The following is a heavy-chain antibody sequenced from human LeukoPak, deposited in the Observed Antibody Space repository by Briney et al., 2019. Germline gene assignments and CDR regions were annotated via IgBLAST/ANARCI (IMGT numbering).Heavy chain of an antibody. Sequence: PGGSLRLSCAASGFTFSSYSXXXXXXAXXXXLXXXXXXXSXGXXIYYAXSXXXXXXXXRXNAKNSLYLQMNSLRAEDTAVYYCATTGGPRRRSPVLMDVWGQGTTVTVSS. CDR2: XXSXGXXI. V-gene: IGHV3-48*04. CDR3: ATTGGPRRRSPVLMDV. CDR1: GFTFSSYS. D-gene: IGHD7-27*01. J-gene: IGHJ6*02.